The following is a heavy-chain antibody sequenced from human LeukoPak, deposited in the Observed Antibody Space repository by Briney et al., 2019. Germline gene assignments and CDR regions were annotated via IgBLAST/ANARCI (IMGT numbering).Heavy chain of an antibody. CDR3: AKPARTDAFDI. J-gene: IGHJ3*02. D-gene: IGHD1-14*01. V-gene: IGHV3-23*01. CDR2: ISGSGGNT. CDR1: GFTFNNCA. Sequence: PGGSLRLSCAASGFTFNNCAMNWVRQAPGKGLEWVSSISGSGGNTYYADSVKGRFTISRDNSKNTLYLQMNSLRAEDTAVYYCAKPARTDAFDIWGQGTMITVSS.